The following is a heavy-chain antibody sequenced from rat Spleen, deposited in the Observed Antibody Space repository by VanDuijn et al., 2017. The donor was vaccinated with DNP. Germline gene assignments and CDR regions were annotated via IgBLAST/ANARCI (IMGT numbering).Heavy chain of an antibody. Sequence: EVQLVESGGGLVQPGRSLKFSCAASGFTFSDYYMAWVRQAPTKGLEWVAYISYDGTSTYNGDSVKGRFTISRDNAQDTQYLQMDSLRPEDTATYYCATGVYGGYEDWFANWGQGTLVTVSS. CDR2: ISYDGTST. J-gene: IGHJ3*01. D-gene: IGHD1-11*01. V-gene: IGHV5S10*01. CDR3: ATGVYGGYEDWFAN. CDR1: GFTFSDYY.